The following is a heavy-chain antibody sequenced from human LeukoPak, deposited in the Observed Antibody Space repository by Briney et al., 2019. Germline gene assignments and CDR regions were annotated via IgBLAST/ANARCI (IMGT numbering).Heavy chain of an antibody. J-gene: IGHJ4*02. Sequence: PSETLSLTCTVSGGSISSYYWSWIRQPAGKGLEWIGRIYTSGSTNYNPSLKSRVTMSVDTSKNQFSLKLSSVTAADTAVYYCARESLIEQWLVPSDFDYWGQGTLVTVSS. D-gene: IGHD6-19*01. CDR1: GGSISSYY. CDR2: IYTSGST. CDR3: ARESLIEQWLVPSDFDY. V-gene: IGHV4-4*07.